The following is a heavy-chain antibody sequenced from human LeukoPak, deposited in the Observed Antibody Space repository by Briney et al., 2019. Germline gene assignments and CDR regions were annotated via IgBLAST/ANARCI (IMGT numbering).Heavy chain of an antibody. Sequence: GASVKVSCKASGYTFTSYDINWVRQATGQGLEWMGWMNPNSGNTGYAQKFQGRVTMTRNTSISTAYMELSSLRSEDTAVYYCARGDRPSTNVLLRYYYYGMDVWGQGITVTVSS. J-gene: IGHJ6*02. CDR3: ARGDRPSTNVLLRYYYYGMDV. V-gene: IGHV1-8*01. CDR1: GYTFTSYD. CDR2: MNPNSGNT. D-gene: IGHD2-8*01.